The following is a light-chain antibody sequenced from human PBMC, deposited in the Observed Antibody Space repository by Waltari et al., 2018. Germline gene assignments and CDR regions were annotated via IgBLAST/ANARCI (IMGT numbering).Light chain of an antibody. Sequence: EIVVTQSPLSLRVTPGEPASISCRSSQSLLHSNGYNYLDWYLQKPGQSPQLLIYLVSTRVSGVPDRFSGSGSGTDFTLKINRVEAEDVGVYYCMQALQTPRTFGQGTKLEIK. CDR2: LVS. CDR3: MQALQTPRT. CDR1: QSLLHSNGYNY. J-gene: IGKJ2*01. V-gene: IGKV2-28*01.